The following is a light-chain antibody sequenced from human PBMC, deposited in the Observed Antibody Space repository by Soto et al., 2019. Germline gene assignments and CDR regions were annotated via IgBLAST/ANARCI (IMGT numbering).Light chain of an antibody. J-gene: IGLJ2*01. CDR2: EVN. CDR3: CSNARNRPFI. Sequence: QSALTQPASVSGSPGQSLTISCTGTSNDVGRYNLVSWYQQHPRKAPKLIIYEVNKRPSGVSDRFSGTKSGNTASLTISGLQAEDEAEYYCCSNARNRPFIFGGGTKLTVL. CDR1: SNDVGRYNL. V-gene: IGLV2-23*02.